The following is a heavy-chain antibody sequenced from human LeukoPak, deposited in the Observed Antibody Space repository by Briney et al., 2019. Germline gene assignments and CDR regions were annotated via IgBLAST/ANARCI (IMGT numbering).Heavy chain of an antibody. D-gene: IGHD4-23*01. CDR3: TTDPGDIGGNGLSSGY. J-gene: IGHJ4*02. CDR2: IKSKTDGGTT. Sequence: GGSLRLSCAASGFTFSNAWMSWVRQAPGKGLEWVGRIKSKTDGGTTDYAAPVKGRFTISRDDSKNTLYLQMNSLKTEDTAVYYCTTDPGDIGGNGLSSGYWGQGTLVTVSS. V-gene: IGHV3-15*01. CDR1: GFTFSNAW.